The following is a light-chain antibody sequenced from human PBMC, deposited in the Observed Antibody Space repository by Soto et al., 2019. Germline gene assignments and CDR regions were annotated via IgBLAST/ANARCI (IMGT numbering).Light chain of an antibody. V-gene: IGLV1-44*01. CDR1: SSTIGSNT. J-gene: IGLJ1*01. Sequence: QSVLTQPPSASGTPGQRVTLSCSGSSSTIGSNTVTWYQQLPGTAPKLLIYHNNQRPSGVPDRFSGSKSGTSASLAISGRQSEDEADYYCAAWDDSLNGLVFGTGTKVTVL. CDR2: HNN. CDR3: AAWDDSLNGLV.